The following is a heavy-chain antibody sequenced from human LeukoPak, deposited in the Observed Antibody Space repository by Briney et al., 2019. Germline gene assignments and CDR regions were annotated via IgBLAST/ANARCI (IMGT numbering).Heavy chain of an antibody. Sequence: GESLKISCKGSGYSFTNNWIGWVRQMPGKGLEWMGIIYPGDSDTRYSPSFQGQVTISVDKSISTAYLQWSSLKASDNAMYYCARFYSYYYYYMDVWGKGTTVTVSS. V-gene: IGHV5-51*01. J-gene: IGHJ6*03. CDR2: IYPGDSDT. CDR1: GYSFTNNW. D-gene: IGHD2-15*01. CDR3: ARFYSYYYYYMDV.